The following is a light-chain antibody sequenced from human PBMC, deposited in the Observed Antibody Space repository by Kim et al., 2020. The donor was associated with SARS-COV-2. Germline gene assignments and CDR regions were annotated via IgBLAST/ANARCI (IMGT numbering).Light chain of an antibody. V-gene: IGKV1-5*01. Sequence: DIQMTQSPSTLSASVGDRVTITCRASQSVSNWLAWYQQKPGKAPKLLIYDASSLEGGVPSRFSGSGSGTEFTLTISSLQPDDFATYYCQQYNRYSWTFGQGTKVDIK. CDR3: QQYNRYSWT. CDR2: DAS. CDR1: QSVSNW. J-gene: IGKJ1*01.